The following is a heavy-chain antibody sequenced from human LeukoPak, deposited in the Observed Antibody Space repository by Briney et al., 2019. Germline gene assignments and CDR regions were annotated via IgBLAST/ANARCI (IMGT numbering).Heavy chain of an antibody. J-gene: IGHJ4*02. V-gene: IGHV3-23*01. CDR3: ARSGGSGYYKYYFDY. CDR1: GFTFSSYG. D-gene: IGHD3-22*01. CDR2: ISGSGGST. Sequence: GGSLRLSCAASGFTFSSYGMSWVRQAPGKGLEWVSAISGSGGSTYYADSVKGRFTISRDNSKNTLYLQMNSLRAEDTAVYYCARSGGSGYYKYYFDYWGQGTLVTVSS.